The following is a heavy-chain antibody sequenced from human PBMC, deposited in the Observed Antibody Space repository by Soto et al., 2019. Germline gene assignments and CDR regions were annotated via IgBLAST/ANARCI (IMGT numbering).Heavy chain of an antibody. D-gene: IGHD6-6*01. CDR3: AKDKSPRPRAAIIAARHDWFDP. Sequence: PGGSLRLSCAASGFTFSSYAMSWVRQAPGKGLEWVSAISGSGGSTYYADSVKGRLTISRDNSKNTLYLQMNSLRAEDTAVYYCAKDKSPRPRAAIIAARHDWFDPWGQGTLVTVSS. CDR2: ISGSGGST. CDR1: GFTFSSYA. J-gene: IGHJ5*02. V-gene: IGHV3-23*01.